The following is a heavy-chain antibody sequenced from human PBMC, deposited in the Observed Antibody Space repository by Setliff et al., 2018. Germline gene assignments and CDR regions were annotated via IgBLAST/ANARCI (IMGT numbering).Heavy chain of an antibody. D-gene: IGHD6-13*01. CDR3: VKDVVGYSSTWPRRDYFDC. Sequence: GGSLRLSCAASGFTFTHYSMNWVRQTPGKGLEWVSTISGSGDSTYYTDSVRGRFTISRDDSKKILYLQMDSLRAEDTAIYYCVKDVVGYSSTWPRRDYFDCWGQGTLVTVSS. J-gene: IGHJ4*02. V-gene: IGHV3-23*01. CDR1: GFTFTHYS. CDR2: ISGSGDST.